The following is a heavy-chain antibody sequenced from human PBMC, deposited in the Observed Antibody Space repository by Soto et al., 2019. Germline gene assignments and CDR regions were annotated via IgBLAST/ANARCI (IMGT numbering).Heavy chain of an antibody. J-gene: IGHJ4*02. CDR3: ASNSDYRFDF. Sequence: PGGSLRLSCAASGFTFSSYWMSWVRQAPGKGLEWVANIKPDGSEKFYVDSVKGRFSISRDNAKNSLYLQMNSLRAEDTAVYYCASNSDYRFDFWGQGALVTVSS. CDR1: GFTFSSYW. CDR2: IKPDGSEK. V-gene: IGHV3-7*01. D-gene: IGHD3-16*01.